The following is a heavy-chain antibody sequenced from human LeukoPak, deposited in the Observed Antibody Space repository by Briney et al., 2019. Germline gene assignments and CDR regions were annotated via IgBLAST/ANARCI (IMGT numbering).Heavy chain of an antibody. Sequence: PGGSLRLSCAASGFTFSSYWMSWVRQAPGKGLEWVANIKQDGSEKYYVDSVKGRFTISRDNAKNSLYLQMNSLRAEDTAVYYCARGHLMGRYDFSSGYYYYMDDWGKETTVTVSS. J-gene: IGHJ6*03. D-gene: IGHD3-3*01. CDR2: IKQDGSEK. CDR1: GFTFSSYW. V-gene: IGHV3-7*01. CDR3: ARGHLMGRYDFSSGYYYYMDD.